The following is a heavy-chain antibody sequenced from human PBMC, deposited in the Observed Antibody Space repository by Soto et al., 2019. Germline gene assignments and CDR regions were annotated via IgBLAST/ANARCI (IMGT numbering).Heavy chain of an antibody. Sequence: QVQLQESGPGLVKPSETLSLTCSVSGGSISSYHWSWIRQPPGKGLEWIGYMYNTGSTDYNPSLTSRVTISKDTSKHQFSLELTSVTAADTAVYYCARRAYCGGGNCCAFGVWGQGTTVTVSP. CDR1: GGSISSYH. CDR3: ARRAYCGGGNCCAFGV. CDR2: MYNTGST. V-gene: IGHV4-59*08. D-gene: IGHD2-21*01. J-gene: IGHJ3*01.